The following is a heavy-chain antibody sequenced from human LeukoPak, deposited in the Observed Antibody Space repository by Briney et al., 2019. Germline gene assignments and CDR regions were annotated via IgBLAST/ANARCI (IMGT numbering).Heavy chain of an antibody. CDR2: INPNSGGT. D-gene: IGHD7-27*01. V-gene: IGHV1-2*02. J-gene: IGHJ4*02. CDR3: ARDKNWGDY. Sequence: GASVKVSCKASGYTFTDYYIHWVRQAPGQGLQWMGWINPNSGGTFSAQKFQGRVTMTRDTSISTAYMELSSLRSDDTAVYYCARDKNWGDYWGQGTLVTVSS. CDR1: GYTFTDYY.